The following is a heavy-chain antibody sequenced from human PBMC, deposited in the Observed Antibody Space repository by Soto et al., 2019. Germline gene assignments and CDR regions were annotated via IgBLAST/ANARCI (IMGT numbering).Heavy chain of an antibody. CDR2: INPSGGST. Sequence: WASVKVSCKASGYTFTSYYMHWVRQAPGQGLEWMGIINPSGGSTSYAQKFQGRVTMTRDTSTSTVYMELSSLRSEDTAVYYCARDTRVYYDILTGYYTYYYYGMDVWGQGTTVTVSS. J-gene: IGHJ6*02. CDR1: GYTFTSYY. D-gene: IGHD3-9*01. V-gene: IGHV1-46*01. CDR3: ARDTRVYYDILTGYYTYYYYGMDV.